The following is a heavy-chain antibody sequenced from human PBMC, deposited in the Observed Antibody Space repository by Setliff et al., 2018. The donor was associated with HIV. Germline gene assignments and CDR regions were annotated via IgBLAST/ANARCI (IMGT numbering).Heavy chain of an antibody. Sequence: GGSLRLSCAASGFTFSSYGMHWVRQAPGKGLEWVAVIWYDGSEKHYADSVKGRFTISRDSSKNTLYLQMNSLRVEDTAEYYCARVQYYYDSSGLHYFDYWGQGTLVTVSS. CDR3: ARVQYYYDSSGLHYFDY. V-gene: IGHV3-33*01. J-gene: IGHJ4*02. CDR1: GFTFSSYG. D-gene: IGHD3-22*01. CDR2: IWYDGSEK.